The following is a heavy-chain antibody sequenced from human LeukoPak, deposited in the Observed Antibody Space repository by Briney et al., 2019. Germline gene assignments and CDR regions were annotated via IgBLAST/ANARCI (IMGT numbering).Heavy chain of an antibody. CDR3: ARGAGDAYCGGDCYPNWFDP. J-gene: IGHJ5*02. CDR2: IYTSGST. CDR1: GGSISSYY. D-gene: IGHD2-21*02. Sequence: PSETLSLTCTVSGGSISSYYWSWIRQPSGKGLEWIGRIYTSGSTNYNPSLKSRVTMSVDTSKNQFSLKLSSVTAADTAVYYCARGAGDAYCGGDCYPNWFDPWGQGTLVTVSS. V-gene: IGHV4-4*07.